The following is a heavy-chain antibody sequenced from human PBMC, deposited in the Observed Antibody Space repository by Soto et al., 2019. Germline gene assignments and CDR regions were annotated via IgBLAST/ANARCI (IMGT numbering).Heavy chain of an antibody. J-gene: IGHJ4*02. CDR3: NTDPWYYYGSGSYGDY. CDR1: GFTFSNAW. Sequence: EVQLVESGGGLVKPGGSIRLSCAASGFTFSNAWMNWVRQAPGKGLEWVGRIKSKTDGGTTDYAAPVKGRFTISRDDSKNTLYLQMNSPKTEDTAVYYCNTDPWYYYGSGSYGDYWGQGTLVTVSS. CDR2: IKSKTDGGTT. D-gene: IGHD3-10*01. V-gene: IGHV3-15*07.